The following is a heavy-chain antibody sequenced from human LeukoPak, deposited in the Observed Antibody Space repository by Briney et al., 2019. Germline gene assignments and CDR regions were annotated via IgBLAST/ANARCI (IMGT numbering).Heavy chain of an antibody. Sequence: SVKVSCKASGGTFSSYAISWVRQAPGQGLEGMGGIIPIFGTANYAQKFQGRVTITADKSTSTAYMELSSLRSEDTAVYYCARDPGYCSGGSCYPRWFDPWGQGTLVTVSS. V-gene: IGHV1-69*06. D-gene: IGHD2-15*01. CDR2: IIPIFGTA. J-gene: IGHJ5*02. CDR3: ARDPGYCSGGSCYPRWFDP. CDR1: GGTFSSYA.